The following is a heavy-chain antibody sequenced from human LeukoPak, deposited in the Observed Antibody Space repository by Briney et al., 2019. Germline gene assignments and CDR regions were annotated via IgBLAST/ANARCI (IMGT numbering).Heavy chain of an antibody. V-gene: IGHV4-59*08. J-gene: IGHJ4*02. Sequence: SETLSLTCTVSGGSIFSYYWSWIRQPPGKGLEWIGYVYHSGSTNYNPSLKSRVTISVDTSKNQFSLKLSSVTAADTAVYYCARPTDTAMANPIDYWGQGTLVTVSS. CDR2: VYHSGST. CDR3: ARPTDTAMANPIDY. D-gene: IGHD5-18*01. CDR1: GGSIFSYY.